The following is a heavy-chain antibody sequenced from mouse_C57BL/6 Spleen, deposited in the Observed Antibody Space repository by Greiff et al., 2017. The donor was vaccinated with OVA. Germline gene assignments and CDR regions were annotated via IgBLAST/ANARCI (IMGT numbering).Heavy chain of an antibody. CDR2: IYPSDSET. V-gene: IGHV1-61*01. CDR3: ARGITTVVATNPFAY. J-gene: IGHJ3*01. Sequence: QVHVKQSGAELVRPGSSVKLSCKASGYTFTSYWMDWVKQRPGQGLEWIGNIYPSDSETHYNQKFKDKATLTVDKSSSTAYMQLSSLTSEDSAVYYCARGITTVVATNPFAYWGQGTLVTVSA. CDR1: GYTFTSYW. D-gene: IGHD1-1*01.